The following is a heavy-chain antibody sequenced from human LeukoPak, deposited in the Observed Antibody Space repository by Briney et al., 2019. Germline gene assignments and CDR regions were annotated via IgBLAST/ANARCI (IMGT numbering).Heavy chain of an antibody. V-gene: IGHV3-30*02. CDR1: GFTFSSYG. Sequence: GGSLRLSCAASGFTFSSYGMHWVRQAPGKGLEWVAFIRYDGSNKYYADSVKGRFTISRDNSKNTLYLQMNSLRAEDTAVYYCVKVVARDNFSEHWGQGTLVTVSS. J-gene: IGHJ1*01. CDR2: IRYDGSNK. D-gene: IGHD1-20*01. CDR3: VKVVARDNFSEH.